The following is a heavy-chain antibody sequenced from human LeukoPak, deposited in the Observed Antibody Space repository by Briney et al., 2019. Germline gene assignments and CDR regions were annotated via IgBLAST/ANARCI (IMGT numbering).Heavy chain of an antibody. J-gene: IGHJ4*02. V-gene: IGHV3-21*01. D-gene: IGHD3-3*01. CDR1: GLSFSSNS. CDR2: ISSSSSYI. CDR3: ARDRNTDFWSGYYTNYFDY. Sequence: GGSLRLSCAASGLSFSSNSMNWVRQAPGKGLEWVSSISSSSSYIYYADSVKGRFTISRDNAKNSLSLQMSSLRAEDTAVYYCARDRNTDFWSGYYTNYFDYWGQGTLVIVSS.